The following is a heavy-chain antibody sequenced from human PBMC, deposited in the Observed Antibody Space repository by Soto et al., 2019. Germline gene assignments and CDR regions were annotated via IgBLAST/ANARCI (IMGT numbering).Heavy chain of an antibody. Sequence: QVQLQESGPGLVKPSETLSLTCTVSGGSLSSYYWSWIRQPPGKGLEWIGYIYYSGSTNYNPSLKSRVTISVDTSKNQFSQKLSSVTAADTAVYYCARLHDYCGIESFDYWGQGTLVTVSS. CDR2: IYYSGST. D-gene: IGHD4-17*01. CDR1: GGSLSSYY. V-gene: IGHV4-59*01. CDR3: ARLHDYCGIESFDY. J-gene: IGHJ4*02.